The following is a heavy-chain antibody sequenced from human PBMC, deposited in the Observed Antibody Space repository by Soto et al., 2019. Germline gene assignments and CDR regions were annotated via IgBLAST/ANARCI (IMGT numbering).Heavy chain of an antibody. CDR3: ARHYAFWSGFSYYFNN. CDR2: IDPSDSYT. D-gene: IGHD3-3*01. J-gene: IGHJ4*02. CDR1: GFSFTSYW. V-gene: IGHV5-10-1*01. Sequence: GESLKISCQGSGFSFTSYWITWVRQMPGKGLEWMGRIDPSDSYTNYSPSFQGHVTISADKSISTAYLQWSSLKASDTAMYYCARHYAFWSGFSYYFNNWGQGTQVTVS.